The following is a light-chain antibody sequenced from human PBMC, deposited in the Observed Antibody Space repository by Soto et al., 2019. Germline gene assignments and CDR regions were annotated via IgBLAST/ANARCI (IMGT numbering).Light chain of an antibody. CDR3: SSYTSSSTYV. J-gene: IGLJ1*01. V-gene: IGLV2-14*01. CDR1: SSDVGGYNY. CDR2: EVS. Sequence: QSALTQPASVSGSPGQSITISCTGTSSDVGGYNYVSWSQQHPGKAPQLMIYEVSKRPSGVSYRFSGSKSGNTASLTISGLQAEDEADYYCSSYTSSSTYVFGTGTKVTVL.